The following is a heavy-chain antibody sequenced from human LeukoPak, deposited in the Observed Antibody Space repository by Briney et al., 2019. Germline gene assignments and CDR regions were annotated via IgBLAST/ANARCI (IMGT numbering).Heavy chain of an antibody. J-gene: IGHJ4*02. CDR2: KYHTGST. V-gene: IGHV4-38-2*02. D-gene: IGHD3-22*01. CDR3: SRGLDSRKLGY. CDR1: GYSISSGFH. Sequence: SETLSLTCTVSGYSISSGFHWGWIRQPPGKGLEWIGSKYHTGSTYYNPSLRSRVTISVDTSKNQFSLKLSSVTAADTAVYFCSRGLDSRKLGYWGQGTLVTVSS.